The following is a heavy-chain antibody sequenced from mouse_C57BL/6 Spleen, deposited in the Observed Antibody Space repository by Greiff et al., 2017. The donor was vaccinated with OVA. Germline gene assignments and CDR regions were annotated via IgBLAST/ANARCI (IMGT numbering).Heavy chain of an antibody. Sequence: QVQLQQPGTELVKPGASVKLSCKASGYTFTSYWMHWVKQRPGQGLEWIGDINPSNGCTNYNEKFKSKATLTVDKSSSTAYMQLSSLTSEDSAVYECSRDDWEYYDMDYWGQGTSVTVSS. V-gene: IGHV1-53*01. J-gene: IGHJ4*01. CDR2: INPSNGCT. D-gene: IGHD4-1*01. CDR3: SRDDWEYYDMDY. CDR1: GYTFTSYW.